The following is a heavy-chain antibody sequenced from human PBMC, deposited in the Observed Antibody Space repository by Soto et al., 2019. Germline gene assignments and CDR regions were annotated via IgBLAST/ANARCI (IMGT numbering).Heavy chain of an antibody. V-gene: IGHV3-23*01. D-gene: IGHD6-13*01. J-gene: IGHJ4*02. CDR2: LSDSGGSI. CDR1: GFTFSSHV. CDR3: AKVSSSWYAGFFDL. Sequence: GGSLRLSCTASGFTFSSHVMTWVRQAPGKGLEWVSGLSDSGGSIYYADSVKGRFTIFRDNSMNTLYLQMNTLRAEDTAVYYCAKVSSSWYAGFFDLWGQGTLVTVSS.